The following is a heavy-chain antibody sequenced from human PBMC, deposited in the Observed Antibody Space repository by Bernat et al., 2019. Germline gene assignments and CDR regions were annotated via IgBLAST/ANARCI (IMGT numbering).Heavy chain of an antibody. Sequence: QVQLVESGGGVVQPGRSLRLSCAASGFTFSSYAMHWVCQAPGKGLEWVAVISYDGSNKYYADSVKGRFTISRDNSKNTLYLQMNSLRAEDTAVYYCAGEAGGGSCGYWGQGTLVTVSS. J-gene: IGHJ4*02. CDR3: AGEAGGGSCGY. CDR2: ISYDGSNK. CDR1: GFTFSSYA. V-gene: IGHV3-30-3*01. D-gene: IGHD2-15*01.